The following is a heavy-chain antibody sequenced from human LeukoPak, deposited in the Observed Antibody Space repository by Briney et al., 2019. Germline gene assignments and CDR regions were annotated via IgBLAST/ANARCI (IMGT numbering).Heavy chain of an antibody. V-gene: IGHV3-23*01. CDR2: ISSSGVST. CDR3: ATLVSSSSAY. Sequence: PGGSLRLSCAASGFTFSSYAMSWVRQALGKGLEWVSSISSSGVSTYYADSVKGRFTISRDNSKNTLYLQVNSLRAEDTAVYYCATLVSSSSAYWGQGTLVTVSS. CDR1: GFTFSSYA. J-gene: IGHJ4*02. D-gene: IGHD6-6*01.